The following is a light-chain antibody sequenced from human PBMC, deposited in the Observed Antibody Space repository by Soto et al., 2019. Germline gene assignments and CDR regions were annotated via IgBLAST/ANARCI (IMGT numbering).Light chain of an antibody. J-gene: IGKJ1*01. Sequence: EILMTQYPATLSVSPGERATLSCGGSQSVNSKLAWYQQKPGQGPRLLSYGASTRATGIPASFSGSGSGTEFTLTISSLQSEDFAVYYCQQYNNWPPWTFGHGTQVDIK. V-gene: IGKV3-15*01. CDR3: QQYNNWPPWT. CDR1: QSVNSK. CDR2: GAS.